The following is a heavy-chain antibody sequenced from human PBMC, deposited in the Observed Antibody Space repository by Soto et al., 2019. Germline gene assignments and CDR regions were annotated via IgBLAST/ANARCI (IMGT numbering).Heavy chain of an antibody. CDR1: GFTFSSYG. D-gene: IGHD5-12*01. CDR3: ARDGLPGDGYTKDFDY. CDR2: IWYDGSNK. J-gene: IGHJ4*02. V-gene: IGHV3-33*01. Sequence: GGSLRLSCAASGFTFSSYGMHWVRQAPGKGLEWVAVIWYDGSNKYYADSVKGRFTISRDNSKNTLYLQMNSLRAEDTAVYYCARDGLPGDGYTKDFDYWGQGTLVTVSS.